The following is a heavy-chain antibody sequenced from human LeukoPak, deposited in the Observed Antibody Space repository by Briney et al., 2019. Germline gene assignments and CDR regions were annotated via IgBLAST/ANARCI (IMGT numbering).Heavy chain of an antibody. D-gene: IGHD2-2*01. V-gene: IGHV3-11*01. CDR2: ISSSGSTI. CDR3: ARDRGYCSSTSCYPFDY. J-gene: IGHJ4*02. Sequence: GGSLRLSCVASGFTFSDYYMSWIRQAPGKGLEWVSYISSSGSTIYYADSVKGRFTISRDNAKNSLYLQMNSLRAEDTAVYYCARDRGYCSSTSCYPFDYWGQGTLVTVSS. CDR1: GFTFSDYY.